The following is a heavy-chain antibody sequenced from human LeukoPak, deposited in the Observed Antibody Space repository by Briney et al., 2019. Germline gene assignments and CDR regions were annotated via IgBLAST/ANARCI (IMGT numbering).Heavy chain of an antibody. CDR3: ARDHQLLPFDY. Sequence: SETLSLTCTVSGGSISSGGYYWSWIRQHPRKGLEWIGYIYYSGSTYYNPSLKSRVTISVDTSKNQFSLKLSSVTAADTAVYYCARDHQLLPFDYWGQGTLVTVSS. CDR1: GGSISSGGYY. D-gene: IGHD2-2*01. J-gene: IGHJ4*02. CDR2: IYYSGST. V-gene: IGHV4-31*03.